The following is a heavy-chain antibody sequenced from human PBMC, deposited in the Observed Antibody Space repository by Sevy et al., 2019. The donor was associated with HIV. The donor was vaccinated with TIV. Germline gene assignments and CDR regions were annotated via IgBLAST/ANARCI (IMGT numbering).Heavy chain of an antibody. CDR2: IYSGGST. J-gene: IGHJ4*02. CDR3: ARERIVGATWGGFDY. V-gene: IGHV3-53*01. Sequence: GGSLRLSCAASGFTVSRNYMSWVRQAPGKGLEWVSVIYSGGSTYYADSVKGRFTISRDNSKNTPYLQMNSLRAEDTAVYYCARERIVGATWGGFDYWGQGTLVTVSS. CDR1: GFTVSRNY. D-gene: IGHD1-26*01.